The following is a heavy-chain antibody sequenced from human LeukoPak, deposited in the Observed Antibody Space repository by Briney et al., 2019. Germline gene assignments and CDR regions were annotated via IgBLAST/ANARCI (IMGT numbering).Heavy chain of an antibody. CDR3: ARWGRFLPRFDP. CDR1: GGSFSGYY. D-gene: IGHD3-3*01. Sequence: SETLSLTCAVYGGSFSGYYWSWIRQPPGKGLEWIGEINHSGSTNYNPSLKSRVTISVDTSKNQFSLKLSSVTAADTAVYYCARWGRFLPRFDPWGQGTLVTVSS. CDR2: INHSGST. J-gene: IGHJ5*02. V-gene: IGHV4-34*01.